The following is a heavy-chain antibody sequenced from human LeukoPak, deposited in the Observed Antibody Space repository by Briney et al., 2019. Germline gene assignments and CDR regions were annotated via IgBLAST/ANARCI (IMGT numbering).Heavy chain of an antibody. CDR1: GASISVSDYF. Sequence: PSETLSLTCTVSGASISVSDYFWGWIRQPPGKGLEWIGSVYYSGTTYYSPSLKSRVTISVDTSKNQFSLKLTSVTAADTAVYYCARDRRAGQSGYWFDPWGQGTLVTVSS. J-gene: IGHJ5*02. CDR2: VYYSGTT. D-gene: IGHD3-22*01. V-gene: IGHV4-39*07. CDR3: ARDRRAGQSGYWFDP.